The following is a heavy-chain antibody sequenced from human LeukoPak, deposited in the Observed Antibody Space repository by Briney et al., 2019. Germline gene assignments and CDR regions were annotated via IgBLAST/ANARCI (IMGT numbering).Heavy chain of an antibody. J-gene: IGHJ4*02. CDR1: GYTFTSYF. V-gene: IGHV1-46*01. D-gene: IGHD1-26*01. Sequence: ASVKVSCKASGYTFTSYFVHWVRQAPGQGLEWMGIINPSGGSTNYVQKFQGRVTMTRDTSTSTVYMELSSLRSEDTAVYYCARRSQAQSTLDYWGQGTLVTVSS. CDR3: ARRSQAQSTLDY. CDR2: INPSGGST.